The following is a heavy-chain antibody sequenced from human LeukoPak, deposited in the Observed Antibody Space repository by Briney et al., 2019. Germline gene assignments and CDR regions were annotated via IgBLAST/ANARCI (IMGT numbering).Heavy chain of an antibody. Sequence: GGSLRLSCAASGFTFSTYWMHWVRQAPGKGLVWDSRINTDGSNTNYADSVKGRFTISRDNAENTLYLQMNSLRVEDTAVYYCARAEDCSSTSCPRAFDIWGQGTMVTVSS. CDR2: INTDGSNT. CDR1: GFTFSTYW. V-gene: IGHV3-74*01. CDR3: ARAEDCSSTSCPRAFDI. D-gene: IGHD2-2*01. J-gene: IGHJ3*02.